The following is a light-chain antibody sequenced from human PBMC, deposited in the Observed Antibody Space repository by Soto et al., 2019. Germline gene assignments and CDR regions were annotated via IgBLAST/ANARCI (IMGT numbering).Light chain of an antibody. Sequence: QSALTQPPSASGSPGQSVTISCTGTSSDVGAYNHVSWYQQHPGKAPKLMIYEVSKRPSGVPDRFSGSKSGNTASLTVSGLQAEDEADYYCSSYAGSGGVFGTGTKLIVL. CDR1: SSDVGAYNH. V-gene: IGLV2-8*01. CDR2: EVS. CDR3: SSYAGSGGV. J-gene: IGLJ1*01.